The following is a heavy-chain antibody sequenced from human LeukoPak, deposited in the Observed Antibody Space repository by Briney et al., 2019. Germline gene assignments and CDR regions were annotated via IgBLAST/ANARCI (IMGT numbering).Heavy chain of an antibody. V-gene: IGHV4-59*01. CDR1: GGSTSSYY. D-gene: IGHD5-18*01. CDR3: ARDRRGYSYGYDY. Sequence: PSETLSLTCTVSGGSTSSYYWSWIRQPPGKGLEWIGYIYYSGSTNYNPSLKSRVTISVDTSKNQFSLKLSSVTAADTAVYYCARDRRGYSYGYDYWGQGTLVTVSS. CDR2: IYYSGST. J-gene: IGHJ4*02.